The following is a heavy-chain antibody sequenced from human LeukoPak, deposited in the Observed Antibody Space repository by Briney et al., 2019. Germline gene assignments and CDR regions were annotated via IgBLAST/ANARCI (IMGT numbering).Heavy chain of an antibody. J-gene: IGHJ3*02. D-gene: IGHD6-13*01. V-gene: IGHV3-23*01. CDR1: GFTVSSNY. Sequence: GGSLRLSCAASGFTVSSNYMSWVRQAPGKGLEWVSAISGSGGSTYYADSVKGRFTISRDNSKNTLYLQMNSLRAEDTAVYYCAKDLRASYSSSWYSPPGGAFDIWGQGTMVTVSS. CDR3: AKDLRASYSSSWYSPPGGAFDI. CDR2: ISGSGGST.